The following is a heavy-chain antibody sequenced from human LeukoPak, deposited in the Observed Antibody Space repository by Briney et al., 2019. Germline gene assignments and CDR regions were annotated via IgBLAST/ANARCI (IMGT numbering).Heavy chain of an antibody. D-gene: IGHD3-10*01. CDR1: GGSISSGGYY. V-gene: IGHV4-30-2*01. CDR3: ARVGVTMVRGVN. CDR2: IYHSGST. Sequence: PSETLSLTCTVSGGSISSGGYYWSWIRQPPGKGLEWIGYIYHSGSTYYNPSLKSRVTISVDRSKNQFSLKLSSVSAADTAVYYCARVGVTMVRGVNWGQGTLVTVSS. J-gene: IGHJ4*02.